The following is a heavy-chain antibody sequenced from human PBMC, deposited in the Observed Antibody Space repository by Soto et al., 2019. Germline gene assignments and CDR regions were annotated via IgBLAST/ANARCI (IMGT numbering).Heavy chain of an antibody. J-gene: IGHJ4*02. CDR2: IYYSGST. Sequence: SETLSLTCTVSGGSISSGGYSWSWFRQHPGKGLEWIGYIYYSGSTYYNPSLKSRVTISVDTSKNQFSLKLSSVTAADTAVYYCARRYGDYFDFWGQGTLVTVSS. D-gene: IGHD4-17*01. CDR3: ARRYGDYFDF. V-gene: IGHV4-31*03. CDR1: GGSISSGGYS.